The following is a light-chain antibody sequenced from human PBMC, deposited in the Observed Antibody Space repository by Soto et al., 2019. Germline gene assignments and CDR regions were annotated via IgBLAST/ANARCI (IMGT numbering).Light chain of an antibody. CDR2: ETS. Sequence: IQMTQSPSSLSASVGDRVTITCRASQSLSSRLTWYQQKPGEAPKLLIYETSSLHSGVPSRFSGSGSETDFTLTISSLQPEDFATYYCHQSFSPPYTFGQGTKLEIK. J-gene: IGKJ2*01. V-gene: IGKV1-39*01. CDR3: HQSFSPPYT. CDR1: QSLSSR.